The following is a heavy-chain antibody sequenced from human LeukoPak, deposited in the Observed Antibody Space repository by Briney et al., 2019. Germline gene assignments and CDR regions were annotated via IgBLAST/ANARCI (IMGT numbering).Heavy chain of an antibody. J-gene: IGHJ6*04. CDR3: AKFYGSHYYYYGMDV. Sequence: GGSLRPSCKAPGIPFSSFSQKWGPPGPGEGLELVSGYCGSGGTTYYADSVKGHFTISRDNSENTLYLQMSSLRAEDTAVYYCAKFYGSHYYYYGMDVWGKGTTVTVSS. V-gene: IGHV3-23*01. D-gene: IGHD3-10*01. CDR1: GIPFSSFS. CDR2: YCGSGGTT.